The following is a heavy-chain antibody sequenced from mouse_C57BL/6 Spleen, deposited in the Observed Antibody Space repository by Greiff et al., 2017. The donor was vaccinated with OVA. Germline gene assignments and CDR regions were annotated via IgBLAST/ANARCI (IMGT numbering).Heavy chain of an antibody. V-gene: IGHV1-15*01. CDR1: GYTFTDYE. CDR2: IDPETGGT. J-gene: IGHJ4*01. Sequence: VQLQQSGAELVRPGASVTLSCKASGYTFTDYEMHWVKQTPVHGLEWIGAIDPETGGTAYNQKFKGKAILTADKSSSTAYMELRSLTSEDSAVYYCTRVGIYYGNYGAMDYWGQGTSVTVSS. D-gene: IGHD2-1*01. CDR3: TRVGIYYGNYGAMDY.